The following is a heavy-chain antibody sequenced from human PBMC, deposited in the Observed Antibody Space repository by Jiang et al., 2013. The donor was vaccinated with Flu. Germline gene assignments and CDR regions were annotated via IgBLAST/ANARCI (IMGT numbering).Heavy chain of an antibody. CDR3: ARVSPKSRFLERFPPIDY. CDR2: IYYSVTT. V-gene: IGHV4-31*03. J-gene: IGHJ4*02. Sequence: GLVKPSQTLSLTCTVSGGSISSGGYYWSWIRQHPGKGLEWIGYIYYSVTTYYNPSLKSRVTISVDTSKNHFSLKLSSVTAADTAVYYCARVSPKSRFLERFPPIDYWGQGTLITVSS. D-gene: IGHD3-3*01. CDR1: GGSISSGGYY.